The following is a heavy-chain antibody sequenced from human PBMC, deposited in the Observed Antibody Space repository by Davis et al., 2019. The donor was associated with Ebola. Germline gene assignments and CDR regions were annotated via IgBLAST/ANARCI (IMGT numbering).Heavy chain of an antibody. D-gene: IGHD2-2*01. J-gene: IGHJ4*02. V-gene: IGHV1-3*01. CDR3: ARGVYCSRTSCYDPLWYY. CDR1: GYTFPSYA. CDR2: INAGNGNT. Sequence: ASVKVSCKASGYTFPSYAMHWVRQAPGQRLEWMGWINAGNGNTKYSQQFQGRVTITRDTSASTAYLELSSLRFEDTAVYYCARGVYCSRTSCYDPLWYYWGQGTLVTVSS.